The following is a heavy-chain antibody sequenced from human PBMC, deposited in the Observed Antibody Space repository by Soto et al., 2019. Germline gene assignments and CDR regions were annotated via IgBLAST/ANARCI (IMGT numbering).Heavy chain of an antibody. CDR1: VYTFTPYG. CDR2: VGTASANT. CDR3: ARELNTDPTAYYSFAY. Sequence: XSVKVSCKTSVYTFTPYGLAWLRQAPGQRPEWLGWVGTASANTNYAEKFQGRVTMTSDRSTTTTYMELRSLRSDDTAVYYCARELNTDPTAYYSFAYWGQGTLVTVSS. V-gene: IGHV1-18*01. J-gene: IGHJ4*02. D-gene: IGHD3-9*01.